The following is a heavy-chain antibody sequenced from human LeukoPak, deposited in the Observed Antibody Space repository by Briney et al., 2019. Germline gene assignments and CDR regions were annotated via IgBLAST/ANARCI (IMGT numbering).Heavy chain of an antibody. CDR2: IYYSGST. CDR1: GGSVGSGSYY. J-gene: IGHJ3*02. D-gene: IGHD5-18*01. Sequence: SETLSLTCTVSGGSVGSGSYYWSWIRQPPGKGLEWIGYIYYSGSTNYNPSLKSRVTISVDTSKNQFSLKLSSVTAADTAVYYCARGRYSYGHHAFDIWGQGTMVTVSS. CDR3: ARGRYSYGHHAFDI. V-gene: IGHV4-61*01.